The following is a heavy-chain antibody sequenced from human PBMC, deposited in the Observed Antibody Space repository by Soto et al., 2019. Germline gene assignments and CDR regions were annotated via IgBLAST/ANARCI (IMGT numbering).Heavy chain of an antibody. J-gene: IGHJ2*01. CDR2: IIPMFGAA. CDR3: AIDATGSFGYFDL. Sequence: QVQLVQSGAEVKKPGSSVKASCEASGATFSGFAINWLRQAPGQGPEWMGGIIPMFGAADYAQKFQARLTITADTSTTTVFMELSRLRSDDTAVYYCAIDATGSFGYFDLWGRGTLVTVSS. CDR1: GATFSGFA. V-gene: IGHV1-69*06.